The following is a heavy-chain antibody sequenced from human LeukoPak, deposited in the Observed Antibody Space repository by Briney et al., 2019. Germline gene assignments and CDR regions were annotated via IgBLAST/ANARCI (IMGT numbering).Heavy chain of an antibody. J-gene: IGHJ3*02. Sequence: SETLSLTCTVSGGSLSSGGYSWSWIRQPPGKGLEWIGYIYHSGSTYYNPSLKSRVTISVDRSKNQFSLKLSSVTAADTAVYYCASRSSWFRDAFDIWGQGTMVTVSS. D-gene: IGHD6-13*01. CDR3: ASRSSWFRDAFDI. CDR1: GGSLSSGGYS. CDR2: IYHSGST. V-gene: IGHV4-30-2*01.